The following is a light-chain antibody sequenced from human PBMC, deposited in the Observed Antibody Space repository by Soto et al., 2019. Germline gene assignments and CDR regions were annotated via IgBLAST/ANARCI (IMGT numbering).Light chain of an antibody. CDR2: DAS. Sequence: DIQMTQSPSTLSASVGDRVTSTCRASQRISSWLAWYQQKPGQAPKLLIYDASSLESGVPSRFSGSGSGTEFTLTSSSLQPDDFATYYCQQDNSYSWTFGQGTKVEI. J-gene: IGKJ1*01. V-gene: IGKV1-5*01. CDR3: QQDNSYSWT. CDR1: QRISSW.